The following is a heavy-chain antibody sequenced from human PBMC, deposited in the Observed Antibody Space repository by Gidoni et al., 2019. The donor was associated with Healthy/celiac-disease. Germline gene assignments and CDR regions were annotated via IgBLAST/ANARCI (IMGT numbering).Heavy chain of an antibody. D-gene: IGHD6-13*01. J-gene: IGHJ5*02. Sequence: QVQLVEAGGGVVQPGRARRLPGAAAGCTRRSDGMHWVRQAPGKGLEWVAVIWYAGSNKYYADSVKCRFTISRDNSKNTLYLQMHSLRAEDTAVYYCARSFSEQLVSNEGWFDPWGQGTLVTVSS. CDR2: IWYAGSNK. V-gene: IGHV3-33*01. CDR1: GCTRRSDG. CDR3: ARSFSEQLVSNEGWFDP.